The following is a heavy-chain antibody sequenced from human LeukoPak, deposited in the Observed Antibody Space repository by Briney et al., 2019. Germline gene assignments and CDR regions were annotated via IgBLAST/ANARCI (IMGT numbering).Heavy chain of an antibody. D-gene: IGHD4-17*01. CDR1: GFTLSSYA. CDR3: AKSTTVTQRGYFDY. V-gene: IGHV3-23*01. CDR2: ISGSGGST. Sequence: GGSLRLSCAASGFTLSSYAMSWVRQAPGKGLEWVSAISGSGGSTYYADSVKGRFTISRDNSKNTLYLQMNSLRAEDTAVYYCAKSTTVTQRGYFDYWGQGTLVTVSS. J-gene: IGHJ4*02.